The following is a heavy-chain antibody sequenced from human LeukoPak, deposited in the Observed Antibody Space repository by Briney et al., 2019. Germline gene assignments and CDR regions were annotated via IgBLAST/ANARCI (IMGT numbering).Heavy chain of an antibody. CDR1: GYTFTGYY. D-gene: IGHD5-24*01. Sequence: ASVKVSCKASGYTFTGYYMHWVRQAPGQGLEWMGIINPSGGSTTYAQKFQGRVTMTRDTSTSTVYVELSSLRSEDTVVYYCAREGDGYKNFDYWGQGTLVTVSS. CDR2: INPSGGST. J-gene: IGHJ4*02. CDR3: AREGDGYKNFDY. V-gene: IGHV1-46*01.